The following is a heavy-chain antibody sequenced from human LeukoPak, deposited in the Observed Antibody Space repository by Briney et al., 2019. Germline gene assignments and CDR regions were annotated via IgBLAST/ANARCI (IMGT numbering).Heavy chain of an antibody. V-gene: IGHV3-74*01. CDR2: FNTDGSST. CDR1: GFTFSSYW. CDR3: ARDPLLLWFGESAEGNYMDV. J-gene: IGHJ6*03. D-gene: IGHD3-10*01. Sequence: GGSLRLSCAASGFTFSSYWMHWVRQAPGKGLVWVSRFNTDGSSTSYADSVKGRFTISRDNAKNTLYLQMNSLRAEDTAVYYCARDPLLLWFGESAEGNYMDVWGKGTTVTVSS.